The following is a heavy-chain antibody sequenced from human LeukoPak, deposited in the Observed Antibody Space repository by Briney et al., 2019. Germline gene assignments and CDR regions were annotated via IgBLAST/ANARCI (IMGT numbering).Heavy chain of an antibody. V-gene: IGHV1-2*06. CDR3: TLLGGYSYGYSPNYYYYGMDV. CDR1: GYTFTGYY. D-gene: IGHD5-18*01. J-gene: IGHJ6*02. CDR2: INPNSGGT. Sequence: ASVKVSCKASGYTFTGYYMHWVRQAPGQGLEWMGRINPNSGGTNYAQKFQGRVTMTRDTSISTAYMELSRLRSDDTAVYYCTLLGGYSYGYSPNYYYYGMDVWGQGTTVTVSS.